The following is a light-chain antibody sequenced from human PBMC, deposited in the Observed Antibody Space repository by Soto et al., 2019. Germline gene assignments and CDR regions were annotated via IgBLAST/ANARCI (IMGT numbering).Light chain of an antibody. CDR2: DLT. V-gene: IGLV2-14*03. J-gene: IGLJ1*01. CDR3: ISYTNTNTYV. CDR1: SSDVGGYNF. Sequence: QAVVTQPASVSGSPGQSITISCTGTSSDVGGYNFVSWYQHHPAKAPKLMIYDLTYRPSGVSNRFSGSKSGNTAYLTISGLQAEDEADYYCISYTNTNTYVFGTGTKVTVL.